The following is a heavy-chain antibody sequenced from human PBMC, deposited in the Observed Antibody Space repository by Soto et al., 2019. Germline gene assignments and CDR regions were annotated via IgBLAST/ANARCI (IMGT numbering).Heavy chain of an antibody. V-gene: IGHV4-59*08. CDR2: IYYSGST. CDR3: ARQDRYCSGGSCCSSSYYYYYYMDV. J-gene: IGHJ6*03. D-gene: IGHD2-15*01. Sequence: SETLSLTCTVSGGSISSYYWSWIRQPPGKGLEWIGYIYYSGSTNYNPSLKSRVTISVDTSKNQFSLKLSSVTAADTAVYYCARQDRYCSGGSCCSSSYYYYYYMDVWGKGTTVTVSS. CDR1: GGSISSYY.